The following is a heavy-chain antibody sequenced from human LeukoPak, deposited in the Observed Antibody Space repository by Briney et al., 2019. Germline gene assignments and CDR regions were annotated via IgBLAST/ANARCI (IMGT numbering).Heavy chain of an antibody. CDR3: AREPYFGGSYRD. Sequence: SETLSLTCTVSGGSISSGGYYWSWIRQPPGKGLEWIGYIYYSGSTNYNPSLKSRVTISVDTSKNQFSLKLSSVTAADTAVYYCAREPYFGGSYRDWGQGTLVTVSS. J-gene: IGHJ4*02. V-gene: IGHV4-61*08. CDR2: IYYSGST. CDR1: GGSISSGGYY. D-gene: IGHD1-26*01.